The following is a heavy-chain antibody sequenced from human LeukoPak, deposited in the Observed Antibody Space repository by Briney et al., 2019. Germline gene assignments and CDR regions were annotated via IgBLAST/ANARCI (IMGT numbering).Heavy chain of an antibody. CDR1: GGTFSSYA. D-gene: IGHD4-11*01. V-gene: IGHV1-69*05. Sequence: SVKVSCKASGGTFSSYAISWVRQAPGHGLEWMGGIIPIFGTANYAQKFQGRVTITTDESTSTAYMELSSLRSEDTAVYYCARGSRLQSKGWFDPWGQGTLVTVSS. J-gene: IGHJ5*02. CDR2: IIPIFGTA. CDR3: ARGSRLQSKGWFDP.